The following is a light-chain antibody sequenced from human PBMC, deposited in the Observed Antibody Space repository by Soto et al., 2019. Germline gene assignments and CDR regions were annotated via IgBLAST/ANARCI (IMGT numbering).Light chain of an antibody. J-gene: IGKJ3*01. CDR1: QSIRSW. CDR2: SAS. V-gene: IGKV1-5*03. CDR3: QKYSSVPV. Sequence: DIPMTQSPSTLSASVGDRVTITCRASQSIRSWLAWYQQKPGKAPNLLIFSASGLERGVPSRFSGSGSGTEFTLTINSLQPEDVATYSCQKYSSVPVFGPGTKVEIK.